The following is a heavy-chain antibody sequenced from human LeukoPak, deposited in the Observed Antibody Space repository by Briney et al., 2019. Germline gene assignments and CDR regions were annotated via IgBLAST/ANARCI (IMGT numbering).Heavy chain of an antibody. J-gene: IGHJ4*02. D-gene: IGHD6-13*01. Sequence: GGSLRLSCAASGFTFSSYSMNWVRQAPGKGLEWVSSISSSSSYIYYADSVKGRLTISRDNAKNSLYLQMNSLRAEDTAVYYCARDLSSSGTYYFDYWGQGTLVTVSS. CDR2: ISSSSSYI. V-gene: IGHV3-21*01. CDR1: GFTFSSYS. CDR3: ARDLSSSGTYYFDY.